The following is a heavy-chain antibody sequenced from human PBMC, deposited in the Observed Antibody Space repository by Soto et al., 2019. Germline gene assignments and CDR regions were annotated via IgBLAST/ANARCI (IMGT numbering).Heavy chain of an antibody. V-gene: IGHV4-34*01. Sequence: QVQLQQWGAGLLKASETLSLTCAVVGDSLRGQSWNWIRQSPGKGLEWIGELDQSGGTNYNPSLTSRAIISDDTSKNQFSLTLTSVTAADTAVYYGAREDSYGWSGESLDVWGQGTTVTVSS. J-gene: IGHJ6*02. CDR3: AREDSYGWSGESLDV. CDR2: LDQSGGT. D-gene: IGHD6-19*01. CDR1: GDSLRGQS.